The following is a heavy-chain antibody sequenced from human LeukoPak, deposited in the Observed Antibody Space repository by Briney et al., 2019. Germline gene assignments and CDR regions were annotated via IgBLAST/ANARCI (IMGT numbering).Heavy chain of an antibody. V-gene: IGHV1-24*01. CDR3: ATIDFSGGGVSAWFDP. CDR1: GYTLTELS. CDR2: FDPEDGET. J-gene: IGHJ5*02. Sequence: KVSXKVSGYTLTELSMHWVRQAPGKGLEWMGGFDPEDGETIYAQKFQGRVTMTEDTSTDTAYMELSSLRSEDTAVYYCATIDFSGGGVSAWFDPWGQGTLVTVSS. D-gene: IGHD2-21*01.